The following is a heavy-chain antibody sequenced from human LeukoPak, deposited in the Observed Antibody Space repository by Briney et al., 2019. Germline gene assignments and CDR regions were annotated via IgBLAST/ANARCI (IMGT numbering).Heavy chain of an antibody. J-gene: IGHJ3*02. CDR2: INPNSGGT. D-gene: IGHD2-2*01. Sequence: ASVKVSCKASGYTFTGYYMHWVRQAPGQGLEWMGWINPNSGGTNYAQKFQGRVTMTRDTSISTAYTELSRLRSDDTAVYYCASVGWTVVPGATDDGVDIWGQGTMVTVSS. CDR3: ASVGWTVVPGATDDGVDI. CDR1: GYTFTGYY. V-gene: IGHV1-2*02.